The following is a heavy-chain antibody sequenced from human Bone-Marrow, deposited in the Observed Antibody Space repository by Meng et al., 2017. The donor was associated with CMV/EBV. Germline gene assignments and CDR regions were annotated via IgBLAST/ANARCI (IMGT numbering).Heavy chain of an antibody. J-gene: IGHJ4*02. Sequence: GESLKISCAASGFIFSGYEMNWVRQAPGKGLEWVSYISTSGSIKYYADSVKGRFTISRDNAKSSLFLQMNSLRDEYTAVYYCASAEFSPSPFKHLNPYAPIDSWGQGTLVTVSS. V-gene: IGHV3-48*03. CDR3: ASAEFSPSPFKHLNPYAPIDS. CDR2: ISTSGSIK. D-gene: IGHD3-16*02. CDR1: GFIFSGYE.